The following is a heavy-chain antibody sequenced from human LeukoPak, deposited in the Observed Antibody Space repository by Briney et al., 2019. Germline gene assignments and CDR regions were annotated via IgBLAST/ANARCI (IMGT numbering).Heavy chain of an antibody. CDR2: INHSGST. J-gene: IGHJ4*02. CDR1: GGSFSGYY. CDR3: ARNSCSGGSCYDNRGYFDY. V-gene: IGHV4-34*01. D-gene: IGHD2-15*01. Sequence: SETLSLTCAVYGGSFSGYYWSWIRQPPGKGLEWIGEINHSGSTNYNPSLKSRVTISVDTTKNQFSLKLSSVTAADTAVYFCARNSCSGGSCYDNRGYFDYWGQGTLVTVSS.